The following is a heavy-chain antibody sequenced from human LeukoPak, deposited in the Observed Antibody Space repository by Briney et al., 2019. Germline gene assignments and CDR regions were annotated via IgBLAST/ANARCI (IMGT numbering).Heavy chain of an antibody. D-gene: IGHD3-10*01. CDR1: GFTFSRYA. V-gene: IGHV3-30-3*02. CDR3: AKRYSSSSGSYYGGRDFDY. J-gene: IGHJ4*02. CDR2: VTKDGGNK. Sequence: PGSSLRLSCAASGFTFSRYAMHWVRQAPGKGLELGALVTKDGGNKYYAHSAKGRFTISRDNSKNTLYLQMNSLRADDTAVYHCAKRYSSSSGSYYGGRDFDYWGQGSLVTVSS.